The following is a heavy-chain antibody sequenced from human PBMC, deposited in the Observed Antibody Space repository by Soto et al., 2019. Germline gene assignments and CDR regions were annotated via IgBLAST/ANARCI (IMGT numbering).Heavy chain of an antibody. V-gene: IGHV3-66*01. J-gene: IGHJ6*02. CDR1: GFSVTRNY. CDR2: IYSGINT. Sequence: EVQLVESGGALVQPGGSLRLSCEVSGFSVTRNYMSWVRQRPGKGLEWVSVIYSGINTYYGDSVKGRFTISRDDSKNRLYLQMNTLRVEDTAVYFCARGVGSDYGALMYYFGMDVWGQGTTVTVS. D-gene: IGHD4-17*01. CDR3: ARGVGSDYGALMYYFGMDV.